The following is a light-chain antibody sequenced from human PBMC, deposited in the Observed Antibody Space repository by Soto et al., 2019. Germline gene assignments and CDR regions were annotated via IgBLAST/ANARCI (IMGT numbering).Light chain of an antibody. V-gene: IGKV1-5*03. J-gene: IGKJ2*01. Sequence: DIQMTQSPSTLSASVGDRGTITCRASQSISSWLAWYQQKPGKAPKLLIYKASSLESGVPSRFSGSGSGTEFTLTISSLQPDEFATYYCQQYNSYSPYTFGQGTKLEIK. CDR1: QSISSW. CDR2: KAS. CDR3: QQYNSYSPYT.